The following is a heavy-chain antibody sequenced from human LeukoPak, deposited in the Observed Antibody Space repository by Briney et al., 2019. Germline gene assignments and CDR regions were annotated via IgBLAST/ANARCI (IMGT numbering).Heavy chain of an antibody. CDR1: GFTLSSYS. CDR3: ARSRYNWNDWFDP. D-gene: IGHD1-20*01. V-gene: IGHV3-48*01. CDR2: ITSSSDNI. Sequence: GGSLRLSCAASGFTLSSYSMNWVRQAPGKGLEWVSYITSSSDNIHYADSVKGRFTISRDNAKNSLYLQMNSLRAEDTAVYYCARSRYNWNDWFDPWGQGTLVTVSS. J-gene: IGHJ5*02.